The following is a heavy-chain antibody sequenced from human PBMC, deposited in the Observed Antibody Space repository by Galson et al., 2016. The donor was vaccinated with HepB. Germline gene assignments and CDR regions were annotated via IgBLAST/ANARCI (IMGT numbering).Heavy chain of an antibody. CDR1: XXXFTXXW. CDR2: XYPXXSDT. CDR3: ARHDMSPHYSYFYXMDV. Sequence: QSGAEVKKPGESLKISXXGSXXXFTXXWIXXXRQXXGKGXXWMXXXYPXXSDTRYXXSFQGQVTISAXXSTAYLQWSXLKAPDTAVYYCARHDMSPHYSYFYXMDVWGQGTTXTVSS. D-gene: IGHD2-15*01. J-gene: IGHJ6*02. V-gene: IGHV5-51*01.